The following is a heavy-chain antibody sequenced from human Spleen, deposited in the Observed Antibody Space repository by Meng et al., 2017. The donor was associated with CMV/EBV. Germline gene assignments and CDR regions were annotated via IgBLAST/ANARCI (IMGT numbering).Heavy chain of an antibody. D-gene: IGHD6-13*01. CDR2: IYYSEGT. CDR3: ARALAGVDY. V-gene: IGHV4-39*07. CDR1: SDSSTWSGSYH. Sequence: LERRPQLLQPTDTRPLPCVSSDSSTWSGSYHWGWTGQPSGRGMEWIGSIYYSEGTYYNPSLKSRVTISVDTSKNQFSLKLSSVTAADTAVYYCARALAGVDYWGQGTLVTVSS. J-gene: IGHJ4*02.